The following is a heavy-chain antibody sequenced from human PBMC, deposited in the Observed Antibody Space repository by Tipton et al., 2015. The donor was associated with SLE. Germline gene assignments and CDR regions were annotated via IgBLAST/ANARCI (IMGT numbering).Heavy chain of an antibody. V-gene: IGHV4-39*07. D-gene: IGHD6-6*01. J-gene: IGHJ5*02. CDR2: INHSGST. CDR3: ARGSSSSPFDP. Sequence: TLSLTCTVSGGSISSSSYYWSWIRQPPGKGLEWIGEINHSGSTNYNPSLKSRVTISVDTSKNQFSLKLSSVTAADTAVYYCARGSSSSPFDPWGQGTLVTVSS. CDR1: GGSISSSSYY.